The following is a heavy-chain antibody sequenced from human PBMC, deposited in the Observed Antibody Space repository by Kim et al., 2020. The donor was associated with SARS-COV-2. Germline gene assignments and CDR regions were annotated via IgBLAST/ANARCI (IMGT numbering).Heavy chain of an antibody. D-gene: IGHD6-13*01. CDR2: IDPSDSYT. CDR1: GYSFTTYW. Sequence: GESLKISCKDSGYSFTTYWISWVRQMPGKGLEWMGRIDPSDSYTNYSPSFQGHVTISTDKSISTAYLQWSSLKASDTAMYYCAREIAAAGTLVYWGQGTLVTVSS. V-gene: IGHV5-10-1*01. J-gene: IGHJ4*02. CDR3: AREIAAAGTLVY.